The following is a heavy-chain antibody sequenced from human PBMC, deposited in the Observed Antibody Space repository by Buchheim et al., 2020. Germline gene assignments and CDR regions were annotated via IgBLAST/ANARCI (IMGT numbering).Heavy chain of an antibody. D-gene: IGHD5-18*01. CDR1: GFTFSSYG. CDR3: AKGLRGYSYDLGY. J-gene: IGHJ4*02. Sequence: QVQLVESGGGVVQPGRSLRLSCAASGFTFSSYGMHWVRQAPGKGLEWVAVISYDGSNKYYADSVKGRFTISRDNSKNTLYLQMNSLRAEDTAVYYCAKGLRGYSYDLGYWGQGTL. CDR2: ISYDGSNK. V-gene: IGHV3-30*18.